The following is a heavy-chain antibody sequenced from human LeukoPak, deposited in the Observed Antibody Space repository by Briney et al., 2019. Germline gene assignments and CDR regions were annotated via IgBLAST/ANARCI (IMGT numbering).Heavy chain of an antibody. CDR1: GGSVNSDNYY. CDR2: IYYRGST. V-gene: IGHV4-61*01. D-gene: IGHD3-22*01. J-gene: IGHJ4*02. CDR3: ARDRSAYYYDSSGFDY. Sequence: ASETLSLTCTVSGGSVNSDNYYWSWIRQPPGKGLEWIGNIYYRGSTNYNPSLKSRVTISVDTSKNQFSLKLSSVTAADTAVYFCARDRSAYYYDSSGFDYWGQGTLVTVSS.